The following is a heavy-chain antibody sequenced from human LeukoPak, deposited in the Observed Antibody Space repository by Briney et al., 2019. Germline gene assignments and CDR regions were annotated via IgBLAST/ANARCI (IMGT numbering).Heavy chain of an antibody. J-gene: IGHJ5*02. V-gene: IGHV4-59*01. Sequence: SETLSLTCTVSGGSISSYYWSWIRQSPGKGLECIGYIHYTGSTNYNPSLKSRVTISVETSKNQFSPKLKSVTAADTAVYYCARGGYYGSGNDFRFDPWGQGTLVTVSS. CDR1: GGSISSYY. CDR2: IHYTGST. D-gene: IGHD3-10*01. CDR3: ARGGYYGSGNDFRFDP.